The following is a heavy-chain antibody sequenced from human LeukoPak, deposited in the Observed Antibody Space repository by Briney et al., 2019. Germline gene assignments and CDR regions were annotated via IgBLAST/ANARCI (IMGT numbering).Heavy chain of an antibody. V-gene: IGHV3-21*01. CDR1: GFYFSGYS. CDR2: INSSSTYM. J-gene: IGHJ6*03. Sequence: GGSLRLSCGASGFYFSGYSMSWVRQAPGKGLEWVSSINSSSTYMYYADSVKGRFTISRDNAKNSLHLQMDSLRAEDTAVYFCARVKATTGRNYHYYYMDVWGKGTTVIVSS. CDR3: ARVKATTGRNYHYYYMDV. D-gene: IGHD1-1*01.